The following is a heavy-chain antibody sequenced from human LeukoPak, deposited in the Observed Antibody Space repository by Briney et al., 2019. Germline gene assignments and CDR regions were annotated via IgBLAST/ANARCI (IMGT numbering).Heavy chain of an antibody. CDR1: GFTFSSFA. J-gene: IGHJ4*02. Sequence: GGSLRLSCEASGFTFSSFAMNWVRQAPGQGLEWVSAISGSGINIYYADSVKGRFTISRDDSKNTLYLQMNSLKTEDTAVYYCTTDSRWLRLFDYWGQGTLVTVSS. CDR2: ISGSGINI. V-gene: IGHV3-23*01. D-gene: IGHD5-12*01. CDR3: TTDSRWLRLFDY.